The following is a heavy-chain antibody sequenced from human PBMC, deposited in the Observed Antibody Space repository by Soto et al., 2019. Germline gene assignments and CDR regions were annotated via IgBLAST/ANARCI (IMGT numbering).Heavy chain of an antibody. J-gene: IGHJ4*02. D-gene: IGHD3-3*01. CDR1: GYTFTSYY. CDR3: ARTGTIFGVVIEWFDY. Sequence: QVQLVQSGAEVKKPGASVKVSCKASGYTFTSYYMHWVRQAPGQGLEWMGIINPSGGSTSYAQKLQGRVTMTRDTSTSTVYMELSSLRSEDTAVYYCARTGTIFGVVIEWFDYWGQGTLVTVSS. CDR2: INPSGGST. V-gene: IGHV1-46*01.